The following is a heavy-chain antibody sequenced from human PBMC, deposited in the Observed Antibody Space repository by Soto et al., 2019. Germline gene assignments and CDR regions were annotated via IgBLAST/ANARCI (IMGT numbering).Heavy chain of an antibody. J-gene: IGHJ4*02. V-gene: IGHV3-30-3*01. Sequence: QVQLVESGGGVVQPGRSLRLSCEASGFTFRMHWVRQAPGKGLEWVAMILHDGNNEYADSVKGRFTISRDNSKSTLYLQLNSLRTEDTAIYYCGRDDEDGGYCDLGSWGQGTLVTVSS. CDR3: GRDDEDGGYCDLGS. CDR2: ILHDGNNE. CDR1: GFTFR. D-gene: IGHD3-10*01.